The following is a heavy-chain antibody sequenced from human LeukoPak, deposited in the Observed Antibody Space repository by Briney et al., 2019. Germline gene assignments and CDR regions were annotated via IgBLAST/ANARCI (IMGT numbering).Heavy chain of an antibody. Sequence: GASVKVSCKASGYTFTSYGISWVRQAPGQGLEWMGWISAYNGNTNYAQKLQGRVTMTTDTSTSTAYMELRSLRSDDTAVYYCARDGKMTGDYADDAFDIWGQGTMVTVSS. CDR1: GYTFTSYG. D-gene: IGHD4-17*01. CDR3: ARDGKMTGDYADDAFDI. J-gene: IGHJ3*02. CDR2: ISAYNGNT. V-gene: IGHV1-18*01.